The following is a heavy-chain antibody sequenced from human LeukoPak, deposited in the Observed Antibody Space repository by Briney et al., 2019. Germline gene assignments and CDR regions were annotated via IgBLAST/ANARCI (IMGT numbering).Heavy chain of an antibody. J-gene: IGHJ4*02. CDR2: ISGYNGDT. CDR3: ARDKSGYSGNYYDY. Sequence: ASVKVSCKASGGTFSSYDISWVRQAPGQGLEWMGWISGYNGDTNYAQKLQGRVTMTTDTSTSTAYMELRSLRSDDTAVYYCARDKSGYSGNYYDYWGQGTLVTVSS. D-gene: IGHD1-26*01. CDR1: GGTFSSYD. V-gene: IGHV1-18*01.